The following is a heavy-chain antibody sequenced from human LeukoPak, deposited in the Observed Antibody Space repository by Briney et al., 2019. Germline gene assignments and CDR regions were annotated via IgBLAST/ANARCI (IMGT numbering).Heavy chain of an antibody. CDR2: ISSSSSSYI. Sequence: PGGSLRLSCAASGFTFSSYSMKWVRQAPGKGLEWVSSISSSSSSYIYYADSVKGRFTISRDNAKNSLYLQMNSLRAEDTAVYYCARKQYSSSHLDYYYGMDVWGQGTTVTVSS. J-gene: IGHJ6*02. V-gene: IGHV3-21*01. D-gene: IGHD6-6*01. CDR1: GFTFSSYS. CDR3: ARKQYSSSHLDYYYGMDV.